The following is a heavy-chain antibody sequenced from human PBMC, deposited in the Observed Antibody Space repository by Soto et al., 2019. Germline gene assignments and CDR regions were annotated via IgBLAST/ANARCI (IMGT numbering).Heavy chain of an antibody. CDR3: ARRADFWGYFDY. CDR2: ISAYSGST. V-gene: IGHV1-18*01. Sequence: GASVKVSCKASGYTFTSYGISCVQQAPGQGLEWMGWISAYSGSTNYNPSLKSRVTISVDTSKNQFSLKLSSVTAADTAVYYCARRADFWGYFDYWGQGTLVTVSS. D-gene: IGHD3-3*01. J-gene: IGHJ4*02. CDR1: GYTFTSYG.